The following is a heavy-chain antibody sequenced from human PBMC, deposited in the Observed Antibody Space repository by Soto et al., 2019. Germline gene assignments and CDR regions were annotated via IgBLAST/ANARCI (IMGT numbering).Heavy chain of an antibody. CDR2: VSKSDYT. V-gene: IGHV3-21*01. CDR3: AREDSIIIPAVADF. CDR1: GFNFRNYG. D-gene: IGHD6-19*01. J-gene: IGHJ4*02. Sequence: GVLRLSCAVSGFNFRNYGINWVRQAPGKGLEWVSSVSKSDYTYYSESVKGRFTVSRDNAKNSVSLQMNNLRAEDTAVYYCAREDSIIIPAVADFWGQGTLVTVSS.